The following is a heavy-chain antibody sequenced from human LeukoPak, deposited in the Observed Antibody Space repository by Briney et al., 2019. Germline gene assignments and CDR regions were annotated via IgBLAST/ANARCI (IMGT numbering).Heavy chain of an antibody. CDR3: AREGSHGSGSYHSWFDP. J-gene: IGHJ5*02. CDR2: IYYSGST. V-gene: IGHV4-59*12. D-gene: IGHD3-10*01. CDR1: GGSISSYY. Sequence: SETLSLTCTVSGGSISSYYWSWIRQPPGKGLEWIAYIYYSGSTNYNPSLKSRVTISVDTSKNQSSLWLNSVTAADTAVYYCAREGSHGSGSYHSWFDPWGQGTLVTVSS.